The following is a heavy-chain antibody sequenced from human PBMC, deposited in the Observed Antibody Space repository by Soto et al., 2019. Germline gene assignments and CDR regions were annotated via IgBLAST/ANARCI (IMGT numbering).Heavy chain of an antibody. CDR2: ISSSSSYI. CDR1: GFTFSSYS. J-gene: IGHJ6*02. V-gene: IGHV3-21*01. D-gene: IGHD3-9*01. Sequence: GGSLRLSCAASGFTFSSYSMNWVRQAPGKGLEWVSSISSSSSYIYYADSVKGRFTISRDNAKNSLYLQMNSLRAEDTAVYYCARSPIFCLYGMDVWGQGTTVTVSS. CDR3: ARSPIFCLYGMDV.